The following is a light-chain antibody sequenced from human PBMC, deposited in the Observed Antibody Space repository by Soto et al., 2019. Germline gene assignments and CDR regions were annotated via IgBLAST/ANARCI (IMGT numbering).Light chain of an antibody. V-gene: IGKV3-20*01. CDR2: GAS. Sequence: EIVLTQSPGTLSLSPGERATLSCRASQSVSSNYLAWYQQKPGQAPRLLIYGASSRATGIPDRFSGSGSGTDFTLTISRLEPEDFAVYYCQQYGRPWTFGQGTKVEIK. CDR1: QSVSSNY. J-gene: IGKJ1*01. CDR3: QQYGRPWT.